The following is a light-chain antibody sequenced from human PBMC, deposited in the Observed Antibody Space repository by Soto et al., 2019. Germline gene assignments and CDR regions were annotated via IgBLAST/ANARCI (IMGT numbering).Light chain of an antibody. CDR1: QDIDSW. Sequence: DIQMTQSPSSVSASMGDRGAITCRASQDIDSWLAWYQQTPRKAPKLLIFAASTLQSGVPSRFSGGGSGTDFTLAISGLQPEDFATYYCQQGNSFPITFGQGTRLEI. J-gene: IGKJ5*01. CDR2: AAS. V-gene: IGKV1-12*01. CDR3: QQGNSFPIT.